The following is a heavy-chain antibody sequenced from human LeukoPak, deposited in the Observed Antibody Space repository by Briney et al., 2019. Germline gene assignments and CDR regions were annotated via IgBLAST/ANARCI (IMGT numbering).Heavy chain of an antibody. Sequence: ASVKVSCKASGYTFTSYDINWVRQATGQGLEWMGWMNPNSGNTGYAQKFQGRVAMTRNTSISTAYMELSSLRSEDTAVYYCARGFEFYYDSSGYTNNDYWGQGTLVTVSS. CDR3: ARGFEFYYDSSGYTNNDY. D-gene: IGHD3-22*01. V-gene: IGHV1-8*01. CDR1: GYTFTSYD. CDR2: MNPNSGNT. J-gene: IGHJ4*02.